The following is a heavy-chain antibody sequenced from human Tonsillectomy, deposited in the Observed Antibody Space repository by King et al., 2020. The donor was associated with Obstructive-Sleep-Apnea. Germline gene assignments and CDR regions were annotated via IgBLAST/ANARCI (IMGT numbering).Heavy chain of an antibody. D-gene: IGHD3-22*01. Sequence: VQLVESGGGLVQPGGSLRLSCAASGFTFSSYDMHWVRQATGKGLEWVSAIGTAGDTYYPGSVKGRFTISRENAKNSLYLQMNSLRAVDTAVYYCARGTYYYDSSGYYPFDYWGQGTLVTVSS. CDR1: GFTFSSYD. CDR2: IGTAGDT. J-gene: IGHJ4*02. CDR3: ARGTYYYDSSGYYPFDY. V-gene: IGHV3-13*04.